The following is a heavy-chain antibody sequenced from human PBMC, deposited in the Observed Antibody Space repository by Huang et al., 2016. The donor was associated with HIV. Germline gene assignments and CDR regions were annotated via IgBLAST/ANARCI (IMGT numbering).Heavy chain of an antibody. V-gene: IGHV3-48*02. CDR3: ARGWTHGDY. Sequence: EVQLVESGGGLVQPGGSLRLSCAASGFTFSSYSMNWVRQAPGKGREWVSYISSSSGTTYYADSVKGRFTISRDNAKNSLYLQMNSRRDEDTAVYYCARGWTHGDYWGQGTLVTVSS. J-gene: IGHJ4*02. CDR1: GFTFSSYS. CDR2: ISSSSGTT.